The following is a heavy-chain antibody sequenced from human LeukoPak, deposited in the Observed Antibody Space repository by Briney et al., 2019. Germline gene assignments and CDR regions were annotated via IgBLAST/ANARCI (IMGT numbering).Heavy chain of an antibody. Sequence: ASVKVSCKASGGTFSSYAISWVRQAPGQGLEWMGRIIPILGIANYAQKFQGRVTITADKSTSTAYMELSSLRSEDTAVYYCARGGYPHAFDIWGQGTMVTVSS. CDR2: IIPILGIA. V-gene: IGHV1-69*04. J-gene: IGHJ3*02. CDR1: GGTFSSYA. D-gene: IGHD1-26*01. CDR3: ARGGYPHAFDI.